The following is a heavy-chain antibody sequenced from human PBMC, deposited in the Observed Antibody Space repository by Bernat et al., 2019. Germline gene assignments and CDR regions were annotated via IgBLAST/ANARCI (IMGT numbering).Heavy chain of an antibody. V-gene: IGHV3-30*18. J-gene: IGHJ4*02. CDR3: AKDRGLLWCGESAYYFDY. Sequence: QVQLVESGGGVVQPGRSLRLSCAASGFTFSSYGMHWVRQAPGKGLEWVAVISYDGSNKYYADSVKGRFTTSSDNSKNTLYLQMNSLRAEDTAVDYCAKDRGLLWCGESAYYFDYWGQGTLVTVSS. CDR2: ISYDGSNK. CDR1: GFTFSSYG. D-gene: IGHD3-10*01.